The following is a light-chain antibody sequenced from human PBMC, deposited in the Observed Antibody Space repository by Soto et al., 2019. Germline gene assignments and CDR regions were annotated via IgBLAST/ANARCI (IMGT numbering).Light chain of an antibody. Sequence: EIVLTQSPGTLSLSPGERATLSCRASQSVSSSYLAWYQQKPGQAPRLLIYRASIRATGIPDRFTGSGSGTDFTLTISRLEPEDFAVYYCRQYGSSPLTFGGGTKVDIK. CDR1: QSVSSSY. J-gene: IGKJ4*01. CDR3: RQYGSSPLT. V-gene: IGKV3-20*01. CDR2: RAS.